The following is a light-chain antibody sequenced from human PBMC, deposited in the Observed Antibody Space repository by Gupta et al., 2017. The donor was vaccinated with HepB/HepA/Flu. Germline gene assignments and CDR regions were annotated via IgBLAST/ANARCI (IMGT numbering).Light chain of an antibody. CDR2: RSD. J-gene: IGLJ2*01. CDR1: NSNIRSNT. CDR3: AAWDDSLNAVI. V-gene: IGLV1-44*01. Sequence: QSVLTPPPSASGTPGQTVTISCSGGNSNIRSNTVNWFQHLPGTAPKLLTYRSDQRPSGIPDRFSGSKSGTSASLVISGLQSEDEAIYYCAAWDDSLNAVIFGGGTKVTVL.